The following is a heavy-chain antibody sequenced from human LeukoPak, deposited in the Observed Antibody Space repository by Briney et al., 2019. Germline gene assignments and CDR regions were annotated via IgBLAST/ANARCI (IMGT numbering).Heavy chain of an antibody. CDR2: IFSNDEK. Sequence: SGPVLVKPTETLTLTCTVSGFSLSNARMGVSWIRQPPGKALEWLAHIFSNDEKSYSTSLKSRLTISKDTSKSQVVLTMTNMDPVDTATYYCARMRTDVLRFLEWFQGDAFDIWGQGTMVTVSS. CDR3: ARMRTDVLRFLEWFQGDAFDI. V-gene: IGHV2-26*01. D-gene: IGHD3-3*01. J-gene: IGHJ3*02. CDR1: GFSLSNARMG.